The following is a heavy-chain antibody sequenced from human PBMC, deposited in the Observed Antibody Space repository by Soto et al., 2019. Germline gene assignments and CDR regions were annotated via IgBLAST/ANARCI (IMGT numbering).Heavy chain of an antibody. CDR2: TYYRSNWRH. D-gene: IGHD6-19*01. J-gene: IGHJ4*02. V-gene: IGHV6-1*01. Sequence: SQTLSLTCAISGDSVSSDTAAWNWIRSSPSRGLEWLGRTYYRSNWRHDYAVSVKSRITVNPDTSKNHFSLQLNSVTPDDTAVYYCARGVAGSGFDLWGQGTLVTVSS. CDR1: GDSVSSDTAA. CDR3: ARGVAGSGFDL.